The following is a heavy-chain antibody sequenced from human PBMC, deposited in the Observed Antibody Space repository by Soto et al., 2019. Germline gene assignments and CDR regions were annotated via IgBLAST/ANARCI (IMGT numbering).Heavy chain of an antibody. Sequence: QPGGSLRLSCAASGFTVSSNFMSWVRQAPGKGLEWVSVIYIGGSTYYADSVKGRFTISRDNSKNTVYLQMNNLRAEDMAVYHCTRDRLFDYWGQGTQVTVSS. CDR1: GFTVSSNF. CDR3: TRDRLFDY. V-gene: IGHV3-66*01. J-gene: IGHJ4*02. CDR2: IYIGGST.